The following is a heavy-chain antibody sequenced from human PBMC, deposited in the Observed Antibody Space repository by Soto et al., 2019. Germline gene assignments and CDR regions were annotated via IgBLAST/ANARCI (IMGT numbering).Heavy chain of an antibody. CDR3: ARPRVVPAAQGYYYYYMDV. J-gene: IGHJ6*03. CDR1: GGSISSSSYY. V-gene: IGHV4-39*01. CDR2: IYYSGST. Sequence: QLQLQESGPGLVKPSETLSLTCTVSGGSISSSSYYWGWIRQPPGKGLEWIGSIYYSGSTNYNPTIKRRVTISVDTSRNQFSLRLSSVTAADTAVYFCARPRVVPAAQGYYYYYMDVWGKGTTVTVSS. D-gene: IGHD2-2*01.